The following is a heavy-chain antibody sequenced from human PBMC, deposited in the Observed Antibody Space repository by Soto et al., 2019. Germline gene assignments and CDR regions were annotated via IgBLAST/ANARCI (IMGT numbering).Heavy chain of an antibody. J-gene: IGHJ4*02. Sequence: SVKVSCKASGGTFSSYTISWVRQAPGQGLEWMGRIIPILGIANYPQKFQGRVTITADKSTSTAYMELSSLRSEDTAVYYCARTYSRTGGLDYWGQGTLVTVSS. D-gene: IGHD5-18*01. CDR1: GGTFSSYT. CDR2: IIPILGIA. CDR3: ARTYSRTGGLDY. V-gene: IGHV1-69*02.